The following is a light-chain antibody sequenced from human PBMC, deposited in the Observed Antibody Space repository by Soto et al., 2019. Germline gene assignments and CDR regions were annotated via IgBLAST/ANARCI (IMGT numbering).Light chain of an antibody. CDR3: QQSYSSPWT. CDR1: QSISNY. V-gene: IGKV1-39*01. J-gene: IGKJ1*01. CDR2: AAS. Sequence: DIPMTQSPSSLSASVGDRVTITCRASQSISNYLNWYQQKPGKAPNLLIYAASTLQSGVPSRFSGSGSGTDFTLTISTLQAEDFATYSCQQSYSSPWTFGQGTKVDIK.